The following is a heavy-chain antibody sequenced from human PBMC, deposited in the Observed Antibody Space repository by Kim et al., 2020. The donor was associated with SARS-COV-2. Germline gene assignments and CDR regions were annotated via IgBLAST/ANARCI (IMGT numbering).Heavy chain of an antibody. Sequence: GGSLRLSCAASGFTFSSYGMHWVRQAPGKGLEWVAVISYDGSNKYYADSVKGRFTISRDNSKNTLYLQMNSLRAEDTAVYYCAKDLGGSGSYWGQGTLVTVSS. D-gene: IGHD3-10*01. J-gene: IGHJ4*02. CDR2: ISYDGSNK. CDR1: GFTFSSYG. CDR3: AKDLGGSGSY. V-gene: IGHV3-30*18.